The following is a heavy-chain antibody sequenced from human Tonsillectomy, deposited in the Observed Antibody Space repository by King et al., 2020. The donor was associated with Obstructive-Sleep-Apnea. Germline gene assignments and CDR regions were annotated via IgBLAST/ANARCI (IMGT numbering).Heavy chain of an antibody. V-gene: IGHV3-53*04. J-gene: IGHJ6*02. CDR2: IHKGGTT. CDR1: GFNVSKNY. CDR3: ARGNNWNVLAGMDV. D-gene: IGHD1-20*01. Sequence: VQLVESGGGLVRPGGSLRLSCAASGFNVSKNYMTWVRQAPGKGLEWVSVIHKGGTTYYADSVKGRFTISRDNSKNVMYLQMNSLRAEDTAVFYCARGNNWNVLAGMDVWGQGTTVSVSS.